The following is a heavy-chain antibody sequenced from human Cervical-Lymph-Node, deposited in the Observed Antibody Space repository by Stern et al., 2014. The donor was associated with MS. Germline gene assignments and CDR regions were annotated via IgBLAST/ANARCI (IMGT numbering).Heavy chain of an antibody. J-gene: IGHJ3*02. D-gene: IGHD5-18*01. CDR1: GFSLSTSGMC. Sequence: QVTLKESGPALVKPTQTLTLTCTFSGFSLSTSGMCVSWIRQPPGKALEWLALIDWDDDKYYSTSLKTRLTISKDTSKNQVVLTMTNMXXXDTATYYCARSTAMANDAFDIWGQGTMVTVSS. V-gene: IGHV2-70*01. CDR2: IDWDDDK. CDR3: ARSTAMANDAFDI.